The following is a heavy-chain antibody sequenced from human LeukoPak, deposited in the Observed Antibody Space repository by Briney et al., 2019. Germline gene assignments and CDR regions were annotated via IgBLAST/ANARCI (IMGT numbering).Heavy chain of an antibody. CDR3: TGGAGWLIDY. D-gene: IGHD3-16*01. CDR2: IYYSGST. V-gene: IGHV4-39*07. Sequence: SETLSLTCTVSGGSISSSSYYWGWIRQPPGKGLEWIGSIYYSGSTYYNPSLKSRVTISVDKSKNQFSLKLNSLTTADTAVYYCTGGAGWLIDYWGQGILVTVSS. J-gene: IGHJ4*02. CDR1: GGSISSSSYY.